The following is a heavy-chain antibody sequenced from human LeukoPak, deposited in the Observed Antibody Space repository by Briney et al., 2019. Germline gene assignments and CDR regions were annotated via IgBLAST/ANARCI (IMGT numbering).Heavy chain of an antibody. CDR3: VRSNIVVVPAANFDY. CDR1: GGSISSSSYY. V-gene: IGHV4-39*01. Sequence: SETLSLTCTVSGGSISSSSYYWGWIRQPPGKGLEWIGSIYYSGSTYYNPSLKSRVTISVDTSKNQFSLKPSSVTAADTAVYYCVRSNIVVVPAANFDYWGQGTLVTVSS. J-gene: IGHJ4*02. CDR2: IYYSGST. D-gene: IGHD2-2*01.